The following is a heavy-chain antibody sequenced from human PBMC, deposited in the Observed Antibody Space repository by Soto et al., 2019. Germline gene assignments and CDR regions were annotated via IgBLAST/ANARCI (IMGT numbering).Heavy chain of an antibody. D-gene: IGHD2-2*01. CDR2: ISGSGGST. CDR1: GFTFSSYA. CDR3: AKGVMLFVAAPADIDS. J-gene: IGHJ4*02. Sequence: GGSLRLSCAASGFTFSSYAMSWVRQAPGKGLEWVSAISGSGGSTYYADSVKDRFTISRDNSKNTLYLQMNSLRAEDTAVYYCAKGVMLFVAAPADIDSWGQGPLVTVPS. V-gene: IGHV3-23*01.